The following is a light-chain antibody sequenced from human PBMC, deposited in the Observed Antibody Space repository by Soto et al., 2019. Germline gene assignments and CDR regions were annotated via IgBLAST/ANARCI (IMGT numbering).Light chain of an antibody. CDR1: QSISSW. CDR2: KAS. V-gene: IGKV1-5*03. Sequence: DIQMTQSPSTLSASVGDRVTITCRASQSISSWLAWYQQKLGKAPKLLIYKASSLEGGVPSRFSGSGSGTEFTLTISSLQPDDFAIYYCQQYNSYWTFGQGTKV. CDR3: QQYNSYWT. J-gene: IGKJ1*01.